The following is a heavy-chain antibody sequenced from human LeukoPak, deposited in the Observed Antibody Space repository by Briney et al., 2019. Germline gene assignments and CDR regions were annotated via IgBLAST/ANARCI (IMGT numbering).Heavy chain of an antibody. V-gene: IGHV1-69*04. J-gene: IGHJ6*03. Sequence: SVKVSCKASGGTFSSYAISWVRQAPGQGLEWMGRIIPILGIANYAQKFQGRVTITADKSTSTAYMELSSLRSEDTAVYYCARRSGYYYYMDVWGKGTTVTVSS. CDR1: GGTFSSYA. CDR3: ARRSGYYYYMDV. D-gene: IGHD3-3*01. CDR2: IIPILGIA.